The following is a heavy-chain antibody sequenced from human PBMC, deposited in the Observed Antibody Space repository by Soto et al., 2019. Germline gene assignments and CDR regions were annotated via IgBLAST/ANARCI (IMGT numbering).Heavy chain of an antibody. CDR1: GDSVSSNSAA. D-gene: IGHD6-6*01. CDR3: ARELAARKGYYYYYGMDV. J-gene: IGHJ6*02. Sequence: PSQTLSLTCVISGDSVSSNSAAWNWIRQSPSRGLEWLGRTYYRSKWYNDYAVSVKSRITINPDTSKNQFSLQLNSVTPEDTAVYYCARELAARKGYYYYYGMDVWGQGTTVTVSS. V-gene: IGHV6-1*01. CDR2: TYYRSKWYN.